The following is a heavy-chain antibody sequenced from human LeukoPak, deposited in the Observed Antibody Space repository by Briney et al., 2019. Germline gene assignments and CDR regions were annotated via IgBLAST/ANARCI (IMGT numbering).Heavy chain of an antibody. D-gene: IGHD1-14*01. CDR1: GFTVSSNY. J-gene: IGHJ5*02. CDR3: ARSPSYKGWFDP. V-gene: IGHV3-66*01. Sequence: GGSLRLSCAASGFTVSSNYMNWVRQAPGKGLEWVSSIYSGGLTKYADSVKGRFTISRDTSKNTLFLQMNSLRVEDTAVYYCARSPSYKGWFDPWGQGTLVTVSS. CDR2: IYSGGLT.